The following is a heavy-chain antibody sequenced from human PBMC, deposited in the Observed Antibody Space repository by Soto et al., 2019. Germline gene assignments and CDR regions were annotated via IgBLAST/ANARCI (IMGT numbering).Heavy chain of an antibody. Sequence: PSETLSLTCAVSGYSISSGYYWGWIRQPPGKGLEWIGSIYHSGSTYYNPSLKSRVTISVDTSKNQFSLKLSSVTAADTAVYYCARGLWELLLFDYWGQGTLVTVSS. CDR1: GYSISSGYY. J-gene: IGHJ4*02. V-gene: IGHV4-38-2*01. D-gene: IGHD1-26*01. CDR2: IYHSGST. CDR3: ARGLWELLLFDY.